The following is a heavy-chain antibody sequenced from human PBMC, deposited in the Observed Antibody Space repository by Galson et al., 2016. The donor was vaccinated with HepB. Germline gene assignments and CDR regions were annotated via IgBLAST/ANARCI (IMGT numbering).Heavy chain of an antibody. CDR1: GGTFSSYA. CDR2: IIPIFGTA. CDR3: ARALCGGDDCYSRRMDV. J-gene: IGHJ6*02. V-gene: IGHV1-69*13. Sequence: SVKVSCKASGGTFSSYAISWVRQAPGQGLEWMGGIIPIFGTANYAQKFQGRVTITADESTSTAYMELSSLRSEDTAVCYCARALCGGDDCYSRRMDVWGQGTTVTVSS. D-gene: IGHD2-21*02.